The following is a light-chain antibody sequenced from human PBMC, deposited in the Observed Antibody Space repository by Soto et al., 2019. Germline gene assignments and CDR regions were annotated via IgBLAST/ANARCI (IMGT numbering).Light chain of an antibody. J-gene: IGLJ1*01. CDR3: SSYTSSSTPYV. Sequence: QSVLTQPASVSGSPGQSITFSCTGTSSDVGGYNYVSWYQQHPGKAPKLMIYDVSNRPSGVSSRFSGSKSGNTASLTISGLQAEDEADYYCSSYTSSSTPYVFGTGTQLTVL. CDR2: DVS. V-gene: IGLV2-14*03. CDR1: SSDVGGYNY.